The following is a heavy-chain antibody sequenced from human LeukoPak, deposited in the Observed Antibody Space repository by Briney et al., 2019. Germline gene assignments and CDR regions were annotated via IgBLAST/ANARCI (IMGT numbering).Heavy chain of an antibody. Sequence: GGSLRLSCAASGFTVSSNFMSWVRQAPGKGLEWVAVISYDGSNKYYADSVKGRFTISRDNSKNTLYLQMNSLRAEDTAVYYCARVAYCSSTSCPGYFQHWGQGTLVTVSS. CDR2: ISYDGSNK. J-gene: IGHJ1*01. CDR3: ARVAYCSSTSCPGYFQH. CDR1: GFTVSSNF. D-gene: IGHD2-2*01. V-gene: IGHV3-30-3*01.